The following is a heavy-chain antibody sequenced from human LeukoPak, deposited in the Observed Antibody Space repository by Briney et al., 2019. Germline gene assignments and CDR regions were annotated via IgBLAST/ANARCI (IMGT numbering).Heavy chain of an antibody. J-gene: IGHJ4*02. CDR3: ARGATTVTTPPFDY. Sequence: GASVKVSCKASGGTFSSYAISWVRQAPGQGLEWMGGIIPIFGTANYAQKFQGRVTITADESTSTAYMELSSLRSEDTAVYYCARGATTVTTPPFDYWGQGTLVTVSS. V-gene: IGHV1-69*13. CDR1: GGTFSSYA. D-gene: IGHD4-11*01. CDR2: IIPIFGTA.